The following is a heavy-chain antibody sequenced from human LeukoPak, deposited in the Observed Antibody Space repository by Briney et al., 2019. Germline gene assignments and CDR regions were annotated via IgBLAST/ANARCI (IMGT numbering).Heavy chain of an antibody. CDR1: GFFFNTYW. CDR2: VNSDGTNT. CDR3: VREGSLQYPFDY. V-gene: IGHV3-74*01. D-gene: IGHD2-2*02. Sequence: GGSLRLSCAASGFFFNTYWMHWVRQAPGKGLVWVSRVNSDGTNTNYGDSVQGRFTVSRDNAKNTLYLQMNSLRAEDTAVVYCVREGSLQYPFDYCGQGTLVTVSS. J-gene: IGHJ4*02.